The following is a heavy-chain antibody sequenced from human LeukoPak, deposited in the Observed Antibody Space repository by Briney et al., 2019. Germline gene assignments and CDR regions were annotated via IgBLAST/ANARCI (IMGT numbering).Heavy chain of an antibody. D-gene: IGHD3-16*02. CDR1: GFTFSSYE. V-gene: IGHV3-48*03. CDR2: ISSSGSTI. J-gene: IGHJ4*02. CDR3: ARGDYDYVWGSYRYYDY. Sequence: GGSLRLSCAASGFTFSSYEMNWVRQAPGKGLEWVSYISSSGSTIYNADSVKGRFTISRDNAKNSLYLQMNSLRAEDTAVYYCARGDYDYVWGSYRYYDYWGQGTLVTVSS.